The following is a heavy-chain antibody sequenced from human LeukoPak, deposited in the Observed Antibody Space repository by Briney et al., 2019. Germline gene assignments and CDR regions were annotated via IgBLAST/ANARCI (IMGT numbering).Heavy chain of an antibody. CDR2: ISGYNGNT. Sequence: ASVKVSCKASGYTFISYGISWVRQAPGQGLEWMGWISGYNGNTNYAQNLQGRVTMTTDTSTSTAYMEMRSLRSDDTAVYYCARVIGVTGRAFDYWGQGTLVTVSS. CDR3: ARVIGVTGRAFDY. J-gene: IGHJ4*02. CDR1: GYTFISYG. D-gene: IGHD6-19*01. V-gene: IGHV1-18*01.